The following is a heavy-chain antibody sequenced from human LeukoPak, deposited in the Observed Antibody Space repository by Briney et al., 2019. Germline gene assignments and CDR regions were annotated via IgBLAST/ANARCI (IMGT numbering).Heavy chain of an antibody. J-gene: IGHJ1*01. CDR3: AKDGGWFGEPPEGPIYFQH. V-gene: IGHV3-23*01. CDR1: GFTFSSYA. CDR2: ISGSGGST. D-gene: IGHD3-10*01. Sequence: PGGSLRLSCAASGFTFSSYAMSWVRQAPGKGLEWVSAISGSGGSTYYADSVKGRFTISRDNSKNTLYLQMNSLRAEDTAVYYCAKDGGWFGEPPEGPIYFQHWGQGTLVTVSS.